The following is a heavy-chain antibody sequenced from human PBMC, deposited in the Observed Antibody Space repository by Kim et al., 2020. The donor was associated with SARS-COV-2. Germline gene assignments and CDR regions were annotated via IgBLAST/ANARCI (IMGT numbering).Heavy chain of an antibody. CDR1: GFTFSGSA. CDR2: IRSKANSYAT. Sequence: GGSLRLSCAASGFTFSGSAMHWVRQASGKGLEWVGRIRSKANSYATAYAASVKGRFTISRDDSKNTAYLQMNSLKTEDTAVYYCTTSGVRGVRWYWGQGTLVTVSS. CDR3: TTSGVRGVRWY. D-gene: IGHD3-10*02. J-gene: IGHJ4*02. V-gene: IGHV3-73*01.